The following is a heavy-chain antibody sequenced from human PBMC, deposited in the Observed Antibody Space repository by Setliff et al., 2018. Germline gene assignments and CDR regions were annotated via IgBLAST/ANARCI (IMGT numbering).Heavy chain of an antibody. CDR1: GYTFTTYV. CDR3: ARQVYCSSLGCQFYSFYMDV. Sequence: WASVKVSCKASGYTFTTYVMHWVRQAPGQRLEWMGWINPDNGNTKYSQQFQGRVTITRDTAANTAYMELSSLRSEDTAVYYCARQVYCSSLGCQFYSFYMDVWGKGTTVTVSS. V-gene: IGHV1-3*01. D-gene: IGHD2-2*01. J-gene: IGHJ6*03. CDR2: INPDNGNT.